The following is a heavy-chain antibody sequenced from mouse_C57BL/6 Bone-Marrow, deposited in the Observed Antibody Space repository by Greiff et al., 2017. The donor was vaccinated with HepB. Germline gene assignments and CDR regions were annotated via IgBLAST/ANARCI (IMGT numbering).Heavy chain of an antibody. V-gene: IGHV2-2*01. Sequence: QVQLKQSGPGLVQPSQSLSITCTVSGFSLTSYGVHWVRQSPGKGLEWLGVIWSGGSTDYNAAFISRLSISKDNSKSQVFFKMNSRQADDTAIYYCARDYGYSYYYAMDYWGQGTSVTVSS. J-gene: IGHJ4*01. CDR3: ARDYGYSYYYAMDY. CDR1: GFSLTSYG. CDR2: IWSGGST. D-gene: IGHD2-2*01.